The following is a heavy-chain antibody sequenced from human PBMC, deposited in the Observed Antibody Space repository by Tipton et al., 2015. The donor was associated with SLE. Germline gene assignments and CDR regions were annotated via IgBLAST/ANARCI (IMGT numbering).Heavy chain of an antibody. V-gene: IGHV4-4*07. Sequence: TLSLTCTVSGDSLTTNYWNWIRQPAGKGLEWIGRLYGSGSPTHYNPSLESRVTMSVDKSQNQFSLKLTSVTAADTAVYFCARIRPGHGDPFDFWGQGTRSASPQ. CDR3: ARIRPGHGDPFDF. CDR1: GDSLTTNY. J-gene: IGHJ4*02. CDR2: LYGSGSPT. D-gene: IGHD3-3*01.